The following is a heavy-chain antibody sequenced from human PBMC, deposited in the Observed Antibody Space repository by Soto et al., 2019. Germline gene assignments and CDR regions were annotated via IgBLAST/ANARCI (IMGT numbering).Heavy chain of an antibody. CDR2: ISGSGGST. V-gene: IGHV3-23*01. D-gene: IGHD1-26*01. CDR1: GFTFSSYA. Sequence: EVQLLESGGGLVQPGGSLRLSCAASGFTFSSYAMSWVRQAPGKGLEWVSAISGSGGSTYYADSVQGRCTISRDNSKNTLYLQMNSLRAEDTAVYYCAKSVSLYSGSDYAFDNWGQGTLVTVSS. J-gene: IGHJ4*02. CDR3: AKSVSLYSGSDYAFDN.